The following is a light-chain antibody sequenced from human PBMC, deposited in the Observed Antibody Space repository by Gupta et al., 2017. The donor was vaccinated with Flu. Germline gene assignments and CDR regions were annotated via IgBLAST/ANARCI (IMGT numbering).Light chain of an antibody. J-gene: IGLJ2*01. CDR1: SNDVGRFNY. CDR3: CSFSSTSNTLV. CDR2: DVT. V-gene: IGLV2-14*03. Sequence: QSALTQPASVSGSPGQSITISCTGTSNDVGRFNYVSWYQHHPGKAPNLIIYDVTDRPSGISDRLSGSKSGNNASLTTTGVQADDEAHDYCCSFSSTSNTLVFGGGTKLTVL.